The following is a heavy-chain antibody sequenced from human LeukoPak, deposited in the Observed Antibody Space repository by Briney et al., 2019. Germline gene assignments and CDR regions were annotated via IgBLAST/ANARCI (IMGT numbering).Heavy chain of an antibody. J-gene: IGHJ5*02. CDR2: IYWDDDK. Sequence: SGPTLVKPTQTLTLTCTFSGFSLSTSGVGVGWIRQPPGKALEWLALIYWDDDKRYSPSLKSRLTITKDTSKNQVVLTMTNMDPVDTATYYCAHSFDRANAAMAPNWFDPWGQGTLVTVSS. V-gene: IGHV2-5*02. CDR3: AHSFDRANAAMAPNWFDP. CDR1: GFSLSTSGVG. D-gene: IGHD5-18*01.